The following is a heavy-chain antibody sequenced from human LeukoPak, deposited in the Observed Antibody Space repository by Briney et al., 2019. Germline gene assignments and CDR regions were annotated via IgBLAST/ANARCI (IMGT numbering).Heavy chain of an antibody. V-gene: IGHV4-61*01. CDR1: GGSVSSGSYY. J-gene: IGHJ4*02. Sequence: SETLSLTCTVSGGSVSSGSYYWSWIRQPPGKGLEWIGYIYYSGSTNYNPSLKSRVTISVDTSKNQFSLKLSSVTAADTAVYYCAREFSGWGYHFDYWGQGTLVTVSS. D-gene: IGHD6-19*01. CDR2: IYYSGST. CDR3: AREFSGWGYHFDY.